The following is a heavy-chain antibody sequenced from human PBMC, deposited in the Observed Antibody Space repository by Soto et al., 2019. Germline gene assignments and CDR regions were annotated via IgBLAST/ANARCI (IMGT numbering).Heavy chain of an antibody. J-gene: IGHJ4*02. D-gene: IGHD3-22*01. CDR2: IWYDGSNK. CDR1: GFTFSSYG. CDR3: ARAPVTEDSSGYYLYFDY. Sequence: QVQLVESGGGVVQPGRSLRLSCAASGFTFSSYGMHWVRQAPGKGLEWVAVIWYDGSNKYYADSVKGRFTISRDNSKNTLYLQMNSLRAEDTAVYYCARAPVTEDSSGYYLYFDYWGQGILVTVSS. V-gene: IGHV3-33*01.